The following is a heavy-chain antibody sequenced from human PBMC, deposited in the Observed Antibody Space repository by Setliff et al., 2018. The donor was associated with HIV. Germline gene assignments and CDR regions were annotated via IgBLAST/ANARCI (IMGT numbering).Heavy chain of an antibody. D-gene: IGHD2-8*01. V-gene: IGHV4-61*02. J-gene: IGHJ4*02. CDR2: IYSNGKT. CDR3: ARESPDGLDY. Sequence: PSETLSLTCTVSGGSISSRSYYWSWLRQPAGKGLEWIGRIYSNGKTDYNPSLKSRVTISEDTSKSQFSLKVNSVTAADTAMYFCARESPDGLDYWGQGSLVTVSS. CDR1: GGSISSRSYY.